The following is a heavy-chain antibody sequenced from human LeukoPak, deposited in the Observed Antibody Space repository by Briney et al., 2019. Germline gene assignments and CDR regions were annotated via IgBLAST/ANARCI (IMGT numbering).Heavy chain of an antibody. CDR2: ISSSSSYI. CDR1: GFTFSSYS. Sequence: PGGSLRLSCAASGFTFSSYSMNWVRQAPGKGLEWVSSISSSSSYIYYADSVKGRFTISRDNAKNSLYLQMNGLRAEDTAVYYCARGIAVAGSSRRAFDIWGQGTMVTVSS. CDR3: ARGIAVAGSSRRAFDI. J-gene: IGHJ3*02. V-gene: IGHV3-21*01. D-gene: IGHD6-19*01.